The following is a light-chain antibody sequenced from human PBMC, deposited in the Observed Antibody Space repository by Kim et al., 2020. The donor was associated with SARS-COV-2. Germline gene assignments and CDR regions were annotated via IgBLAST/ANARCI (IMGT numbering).Light chain of an antibody. CDR3: QQRYNWPLT. CDR1: QSVGNS. CDR2: ETS. Sequence: LSPGERDTLSCRASQSVGNSLAWFQQKPGQAPRLLIFETSNRATGIPDRFSGSGSGTAFTLTISSLEPEDFAVYYCQQRYNWPLTFGGGTKVDIK. V-gene: IGKV3-11*01. J-gene: IGKJ4*01.